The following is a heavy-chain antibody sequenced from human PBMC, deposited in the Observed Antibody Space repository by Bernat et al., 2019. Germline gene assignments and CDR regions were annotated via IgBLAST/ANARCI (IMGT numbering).Heavy chain of an antibody. CDR3: ARDAQYYYGSGTTRRDWFDP. V-gene: IGHV1-18*01. Sequence: QVQLVQSGAEVKKPGASVKVSCKASGYTFTSYGISWVRQAPGQGLEWMGWISAYNGNTNYAQKHQGRVTMTTDTSTSTAYMELRSLRSDDTAVYYCARDAQYYYGSGTTRRDWFDPWGQGTLVTVSS. J-gene: IGHJ5*02. CDR1: GYTFTSYG. D-gene: IGHD3-10*01. CDR2: ISAYNGNT.